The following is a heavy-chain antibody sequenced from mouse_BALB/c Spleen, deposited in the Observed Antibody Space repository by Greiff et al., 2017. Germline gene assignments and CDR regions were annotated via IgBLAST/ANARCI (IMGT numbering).Heavy chain of an antibody. CDR2: ISSGGSYT. D-gene: IGHD2-10*01. CDR1: GFTFSSYA. J-gene: IGHJ2*01. Sequence: EVQRVESGGGLVKPGGSLKLSCAASGFTFSSYAMSWVRQSPEKRLEWVAEISSGGSYTYYPDTVTGRFTISRDNAKNTLYLEMSSLRSEDTAMYYCARGAYYGNFFDYWGQGTTLTVSS. V-gene: IGHV5-9-4*01. CDR3: ARGAYYGNFFDY.